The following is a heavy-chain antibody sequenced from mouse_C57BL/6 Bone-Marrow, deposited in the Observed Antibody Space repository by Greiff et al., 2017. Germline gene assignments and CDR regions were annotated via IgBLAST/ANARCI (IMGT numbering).Heavy chain of an antibody. CDR1: GFTFSDFG. D-gene: IGHD3-3*01. Sequence: EVQRVESGGGLVKPGGSLKLSCAASGFTFSDFGMHWVRQVPEKGLEWFAYISSGSSTIYYADTVKGRFTISRDNAKNTLFLQMTSLRSEDTAMYYCARDARGYCEVGGTGTTVTVSS. V-gene: IGHV5-17*01. CDR2: ISSGSSTI. CDR3: ARDARGYCEV. J-gene: IGHJ1*03.